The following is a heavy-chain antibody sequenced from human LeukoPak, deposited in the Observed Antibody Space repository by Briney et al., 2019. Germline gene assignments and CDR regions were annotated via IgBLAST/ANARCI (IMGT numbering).Heavy chain of an antibody. CDR1: GYTFTSYG. D-gene: IGHD1-26*01. J-gene: IGHJ4*02. V-gene: IGHV1-18*01. CDR2: ISAYNGNT. CDR3: AMGRELPKSRYFDY. Sequence: ASVKVSCKASGYTFTSYGISWVRQAPGQGLEWMGWISAYNGNTNYAQKLQGRVTMTTDTSTSTAYMELRSQRSDDTAVYYCAMGRELPKSRYFDYWGQGTLVTVSS.